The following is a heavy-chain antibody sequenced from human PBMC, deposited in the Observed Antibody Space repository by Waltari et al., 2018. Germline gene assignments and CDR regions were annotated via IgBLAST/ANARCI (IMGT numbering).Heavy chain of an antibody. Sequence: QVQLVQSGAEVKKPGSSVKVSCKASGGTFSSYAISWVRQAPGQGLEWMGGIIPILGTANYAQKFQGRVTIIADESTSTAYMELSSLRSEDTAVYYCARDYYDSSGYSEPCFDYWGQGTLVTVSS. CDR2: IIPILGTA. J-gene: IGHJ4*02. CDR1: GGTFSSYA. CDR3: ARDYYDSSGYSEPCFDY. D-gene: IGHD3-22*01. V-gene: IGHV1-69*12.